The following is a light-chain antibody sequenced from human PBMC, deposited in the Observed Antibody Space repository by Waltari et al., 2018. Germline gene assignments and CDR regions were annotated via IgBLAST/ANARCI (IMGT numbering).Light chain of an antibody. Sequence: IQLTQSPSSLSASLGDRVTITCRASESVASYLNWYQHKPGKAPNLQIYAASNLQSCVPLRFGGSGSGTDFTLTISSLQPEDFATYYCQQTYSAPMSTFGRGTKLEIK. V-gene: IGKV1-39*01. CDR2: AAS. CDR1: ESVASY. CDR3: QQTYSAPMST. J-gene: IGKJ2*01.